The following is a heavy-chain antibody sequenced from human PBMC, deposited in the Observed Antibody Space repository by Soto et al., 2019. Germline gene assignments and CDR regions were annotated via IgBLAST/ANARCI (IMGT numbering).Heavy chain of an antibody. CDR2: IHYSGST. D-gene: IGHD1-7*01. Sequence: QVQLQESAPGLLKPSQTLSLTCSVSGGSISSDSHYWTWIRQPPAKGLEWIGYIHYSGSTYYNPILKSRFTISVDTLQNQFSLEIRSVTAEHTTVYYCGRDLSDWNWGYYYGIDLWGQGTTVTV. V-gene: IGHV4-30-4*01. J-gene: IGHJ6*02. CDR1: GGSISSDSHY. CDR3: GRDLSDWNWGYYYGIDL.